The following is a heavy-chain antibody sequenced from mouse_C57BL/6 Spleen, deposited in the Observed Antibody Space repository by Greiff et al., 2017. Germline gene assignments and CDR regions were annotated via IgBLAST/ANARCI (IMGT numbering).Heavy chain of an antibody. D-gene: IGHD1-1*01. CDR3: ARDYYGTIWYFDV. CDR2: ISDGGSYT. V-gene: IGHV5-4*01. Sequence: EVKLMESGGGLVKPGGSLKLSCAASGFTFSSYAMSWVRQTPEKRLEWVATISDGGSYTYYPDNVKGRFTISRDNAKNNLYLQMSHLKSEDTAMYYCARDYYGTIWYFDVWGTGTTVTVSS. J-gene: IGHJ1*03. CDR1: GFTFSSYA.